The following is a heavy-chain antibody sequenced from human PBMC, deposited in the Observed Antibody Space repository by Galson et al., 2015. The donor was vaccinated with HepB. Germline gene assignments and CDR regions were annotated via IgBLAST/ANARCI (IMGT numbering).Heavy chain of an antibody. D-gene: IGHD2/OR15-2a*01. V-gene: IGHV3-7*01. J-gene: IGHJ6*03. CDR2: IHQDGSEK. CDR1: GFTFSNYW. CDR3: AANLIFRNYYYYMDV. Sequence: SLRLSCAASGFTFSNYWMSWVRQAPGKGLEWVANIHQDGSEKYYVDSVKGRFTISRDNAKNSLYLQMSGLRAEDTAVYYCAANLIFRNYYYYMDVWGIGTTVTVSS.